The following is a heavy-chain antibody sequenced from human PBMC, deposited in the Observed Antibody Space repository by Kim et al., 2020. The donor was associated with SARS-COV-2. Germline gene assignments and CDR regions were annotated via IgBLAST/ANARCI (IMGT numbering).Heavy chain of an antibody. J-gene: IGHJ1*01. CDR1: GFTFSSYG. D-gene: IGHD2-15*01. V-gene: IGHV3-33*08. Sequence: GGSLRLSCAASGFTFSSYGMHWVRQAPGKGLEWVALIWNDGSEKYYGDSVKGRFTVSRDNSKSTLYLQMDSLRAEDTAVYYCASDGPSGASRLVAEYFQPWGQGTLVTVSS. CDR3: ASDGPSGASRLVAEYFQP. CDR2: IWNDGSEK.